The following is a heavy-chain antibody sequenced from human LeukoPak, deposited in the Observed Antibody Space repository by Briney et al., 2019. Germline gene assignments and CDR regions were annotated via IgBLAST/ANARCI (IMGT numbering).Heavy chain of an antibody. D-gene: IGHD6-13*01. J-gene: IGHJ5*02. Sequence: RASVKVSCKASGYTLTSYGISWVRQAPGQGLEWMGWISAYNGNTNYAQKLQGRATMTTDTSTSTAYMELRSLRSDDTAVYYCARVYSSSINWFDPWGQGTLVTVSS. CDR2: ISAYNGNT. CDR1: GYTLTSYG. V-gene: IGHV1-18*01. CDR3: ARVYSSSINWFDP.